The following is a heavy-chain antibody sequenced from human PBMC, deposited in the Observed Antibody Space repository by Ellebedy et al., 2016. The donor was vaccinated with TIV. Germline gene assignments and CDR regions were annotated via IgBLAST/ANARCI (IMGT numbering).Heavy chain of an antibody. CDR2: ITHSGSI. V-gene: IGHV4-39*01. D-gene: IGHD1-26*01. CDR3: ARSGSNYIDYFDY. CDR1: GGSISSSIYY. Sequence: MPSETLSLTCTVSGGSISSSIYYWSWIRQPPGKGLEWIGEITHSGSINYNPSLKSRVTVTIDTSKNQFSLKLTSVIAADTAVYYCARSGSNYIDYFDYWGQGTLVTVAS. J-gene: IGHJ4*02.